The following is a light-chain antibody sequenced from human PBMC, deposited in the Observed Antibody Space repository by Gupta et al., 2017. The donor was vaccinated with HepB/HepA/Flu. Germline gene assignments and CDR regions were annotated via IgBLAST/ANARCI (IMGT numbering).Light chain of an antibody. Sequence: QSVLTQPPSVSGAPGQRFSISCSGSSSNIGPGFDVHWYQQLPGTAPKLLISGANNRPSGVPDRFSGSESDTSASLVITGLQADDEGEYYCQSYDTSLGGWVFGGGTKLTVL. CDR1: SSNIGPGFD. CDR3: QSYDTSLGGWV. CDR2: GAN. J-gene: IGLJ3*02. V-gene: IGLV1-40*01.